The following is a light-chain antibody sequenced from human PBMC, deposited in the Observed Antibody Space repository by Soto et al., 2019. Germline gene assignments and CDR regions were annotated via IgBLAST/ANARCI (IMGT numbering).Light chain of an antibody. CDR1: QSVDSW. CDR2: TAS. V-gene: IGKV1-39*01. J-gene: IGKJ1*01. Sequence: DIQMTQSPSTLSASVGDRVTITCRASQSVDSWLAWYQQKPGKAPKLLIYTASSLQSGVPSRFSGSGSGTDFTLTISNLQPEDFATYYCQQSYSTPHTFGQGTKVDIK. CDR3: QQSYSTPHT.